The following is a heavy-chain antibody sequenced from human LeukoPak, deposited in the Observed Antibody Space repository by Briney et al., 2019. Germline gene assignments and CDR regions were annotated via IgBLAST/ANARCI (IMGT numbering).Heavy chain of an antibody. Sequence: PSETLSLTCAVSGGSFNGYFWTWIRQPPGKGLEWIGEITNTGDTKYNPSLKNRVTISVDTSKRQFSLRLTSVTAADTAIYYCARAPYIRSWYQLSRGEDYWGQGTLATVST. CDR3: ARAPYIRSWYQLSRGEDY. V-gene: IGHV4-34*01. D-gene: IGHD2-2*01. CDR2: ITNTGDT. CDR1: GGSFNGYF. J-gene: IGHJ4*02.